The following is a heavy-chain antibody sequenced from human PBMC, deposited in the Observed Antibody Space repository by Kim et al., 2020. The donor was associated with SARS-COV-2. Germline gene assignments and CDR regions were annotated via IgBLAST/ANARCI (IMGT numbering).Heavy chain of an antibody. CDR3: STESSWYSDYYYYYGMDV. CDR2: IKSQTDGGTT. Sequence: GGSLRLSCAASGFTFSNAWMSWVRQAPGKGLEWVGRIKSQTDGGTTDYAAPVKGRFTISRDDSKNTLYLQMNSLKTEDTAVYYCSTESSWYSDYYYYYGMDVWGQGTTVTVSS. D-gene: IGHD6-13*01. V-gene: IGHV3-15*01. CDR1: GFTFSNAW. J-gene: IGHJ6*02.